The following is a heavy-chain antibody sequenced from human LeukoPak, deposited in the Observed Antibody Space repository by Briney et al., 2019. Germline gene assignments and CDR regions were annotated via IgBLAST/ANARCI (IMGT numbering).Heavy chain of an antibody. V-gene: IGHV3-66*02. Sequence: GGSLRLSCEASGFTFSSNYMTWVRQAPGKGLEWLSVMYSGGITYHSDSAKGRFTISRDNSKNTLYLQMNSLRPDDTAVYYCAREEMTTVSASYYFFALDVWGQGATVTVSS. J-gene: IGHJ6*02. D-gene: IGHD4-11*01. CDR2: MYSGGIT. CDR3: AREEMTTVSASYYFFALDV. CDR1: GFTFSSNY.